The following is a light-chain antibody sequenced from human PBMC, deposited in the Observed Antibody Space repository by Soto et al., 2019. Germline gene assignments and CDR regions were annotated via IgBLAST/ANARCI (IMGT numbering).Light chain of an antibody. CDR2: DAS. Sequence: GDRVTITCRASQSISSWLAWYQQKPGKAPKLLIYDASSLESGVPSRFSGSGSGTEFTLTISSLQPGDFATYYCQQYNSYPWTFGQGTKVEIK. J-gene: IGKJ1*01. V-gene: IGKV1-5*01. CDR1: QSISSW. CDR3: QQYNSYPWT.